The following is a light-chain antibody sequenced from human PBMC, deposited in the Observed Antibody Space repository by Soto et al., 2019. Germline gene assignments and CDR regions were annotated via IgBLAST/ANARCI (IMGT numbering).Light chain of an antibody. Sequence: DIQMTQSPSSLSASVGDRVTITCRASQSISSYLNWYQQKPGKAPKLLIYAASSLQSGVPSRSSGSGSGTDFTLTISSLQPEDFATYYCQQSYSTPQTFGQGTKVDIK. CDR2: AAS. J-gene: IGKJ1*01. CDR1: QSISSY. V-gene: IGKV1-39*01. CDR3: QQSYSTPQT.